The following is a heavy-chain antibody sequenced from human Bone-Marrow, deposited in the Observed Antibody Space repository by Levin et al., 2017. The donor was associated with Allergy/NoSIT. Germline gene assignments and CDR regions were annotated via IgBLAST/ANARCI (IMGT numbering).Heavy chain of an antibody. J-gene: IGHJ6*02. CDR3: TRDGGPLAVAGTSYYYGMDV. CDR2: IRSKAYGGTT. D-gene: IGHD6-19*01. Sequence: GESLKISCTASGFTFGDYAMSWFRQAPGKGLEWVGFIRSKAYGGTTEYAASVKGRFTISRDDSKSIAYLQMNSLKTEDTAVYYCTRDGGPLAVAGTSYYYGMDVWGQGTTVTVSS. V-gene: IGHV3-49*03. CDR1: GFTFGDYA.